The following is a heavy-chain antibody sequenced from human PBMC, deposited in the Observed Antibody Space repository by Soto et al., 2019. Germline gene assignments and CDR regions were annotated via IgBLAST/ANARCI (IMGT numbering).Heavy chain of an antibody. CDR1: GGSIRSNY. Sequence: PSETLSLTCTVSGGSIRSNYWSWIRQPAGKGLEWIGRIYSSGNSNYNPSLKSRVTMSVHTSKNQFSLKLSSVTAADTAVYYCARILNWFDPWGQGTIVTVSA. J-gene: IGHJ5*02. CDR3: ARILNWFDP. D-gene: IGHD2-21*01. CDR2: IYSSGNS. V-gene: IGHV4-4*07.